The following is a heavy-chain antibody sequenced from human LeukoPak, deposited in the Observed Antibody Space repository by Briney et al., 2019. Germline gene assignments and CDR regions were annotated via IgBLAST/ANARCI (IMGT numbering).Heavy chain of an antibody. CDR2: ISGSGDNT. V-gene: IGHV3-23*01. CDR3: AKGGRDYYDSSGYYYVFDY. CDR1: GFTFSSYA. J-gene: IGHJ4*02. Sequence: GGSLRLSCAASGFTFSSYAMSWVRQAPGKGLEWVSGISGSGDNTYYADSVKGRFTISRDNSKNTLYVQVNSLGTEDTAVYYCAKGGRDYYDSSGYYYVFDYWGQGTLVTVSS. D-gene: IGHD3-22*01.